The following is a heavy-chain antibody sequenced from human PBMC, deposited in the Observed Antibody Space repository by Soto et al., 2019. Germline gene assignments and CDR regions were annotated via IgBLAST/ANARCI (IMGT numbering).Heavy chain of an antibody. CDR1: GYTFTSYY. CDR3: ARALPDETFDY. J-gene: IGHJ4*02. V-gene: IGHV1-46*01. CDR2: INPSGGST. Sequence: QVQLVQSGAEVKKPGASVKVSCKASGYTFTSYYMHWVRQAPGQGLEWMGIINPSGGSTSYAQKFQGGVTMTRDTSTSTVYMELSSLRSEDTAVYYCARALPDETFDYWGQGTLVTVSS.